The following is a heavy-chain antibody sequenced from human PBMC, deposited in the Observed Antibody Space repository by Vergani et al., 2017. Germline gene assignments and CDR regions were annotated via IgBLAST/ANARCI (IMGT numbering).Heavy chain of an antibody. CDR2: IYPADSDT. CDR1: EYSFGNYW. V-gene: IGHV5-51*01. Sequence: EVELVQSGPEMRKPGESLKISCKGSEYSFGNYWIGWVRQMPGKGLEWMGIIYPADSDTRYSPSFQGQVTISADKSISTAFLQWDSLKASDTALYYCARHTTYTDSWGQGGLVTVSS. D-gene: IGHD1-1*01. J-gene: IGHJ4*02. CDR3: ARHTTYTDS.